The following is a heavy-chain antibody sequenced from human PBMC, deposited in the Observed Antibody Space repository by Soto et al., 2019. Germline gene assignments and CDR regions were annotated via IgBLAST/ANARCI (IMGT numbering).Heavy chain of an antibody. CDR2: FDPEDGET. V-gene: IGHV1-24*01. J-gene: IGHJ4*02. D-gene: IGHD3-22*01. CDR3: ATGPTFTTAFDY. Sequence: ASVNVSCKVSGYTLTELSMHWVRQAPGKGLEWMGGFDPEDGETIYAQKFQGRATMTEDTSTDTAYMELSSLRSEDTAVYYCATGPTFTTAFDYWGQGTLVTVSS. CDR1: GYTLTELS.